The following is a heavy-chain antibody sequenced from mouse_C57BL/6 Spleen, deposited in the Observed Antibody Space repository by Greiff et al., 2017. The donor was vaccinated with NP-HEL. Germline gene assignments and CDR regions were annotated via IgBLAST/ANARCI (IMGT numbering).Heavy chain of an antibody. D-gene: IGHD4-1*01. CDR1: GYTFTSYG. CDR3: ARSKLTGTRYFDV. J-gene: IGHJ1*03. Sequence: QVQLQQSGAELARPGASVKLSCKASGYTFTSYGISWVKQRTGQGLEWIGEIYPRSGNTYYNEKFKGKATLTADKSSSTAYMELRSLTSEDSAVYFCARSKLTGTRYFDVWGTGTTVTVSS. CDR2: IYPRSGNT. V-gene: IGHV1-81*01.